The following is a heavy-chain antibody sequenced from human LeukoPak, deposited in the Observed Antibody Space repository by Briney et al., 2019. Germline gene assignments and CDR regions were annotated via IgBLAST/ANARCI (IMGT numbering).Heavy chain of an antibody. CDR2: INHSGST. CDR1: GGSFSGYY. V-gene: IGHV4-34*01. CDR3: GRYCSGGSCYGSWFDP. J-gene: IGHJ5*02. D-gene: IGHD2-15*01. Sequence: SETPSLTCAVYGGSFSGYYWSWIRQPPGKGLEWIGEINHSGSTNYNPSLKSRVTISVDTSKNQFSLKLSSVTAADTAVYYCGRYCSGGSCYGSWFDPWGQGTLVTVSS.